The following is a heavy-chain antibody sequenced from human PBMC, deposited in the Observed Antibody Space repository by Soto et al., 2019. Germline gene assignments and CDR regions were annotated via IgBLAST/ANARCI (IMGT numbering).Heavy chain of an antibody. Sequence: QVQLVQSGAEVKKPGASVKVSCKASGYTFTNFGISWVRQAPGQGLEWMGWISAYNGNTNYAQKFQGRVTMTTDTSTRTAYMEVRILRLDDAAVYYCARGGTPIAYWGQGTLVTVSS. J-gene: IGHJ4*02. V-gene: IGHV1-18*01. CDR1: GYTFTNFG. D-gene: IGHD3-16*01. CDR3: ARGGTPIAY. CDR2: ISAYNGNT.